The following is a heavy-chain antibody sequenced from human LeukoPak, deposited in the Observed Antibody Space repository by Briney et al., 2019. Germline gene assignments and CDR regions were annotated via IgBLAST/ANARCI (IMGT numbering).Heavy chain of an antibody. D-gene: IGHD6-6*01. CDR2: ISGTSGRT. CDR1: GSTFNNYA. CDR3: AKDLPPNIIAASYYFDY. J-gene: IGHJ4*02. V-gene: IGHV3-23*01. Sequence: PGGSLRLSCAGSGSTFNNYAMSWVRQAPGKGLEWVSGISGTSGRTYYADSVKGRFTISRDNSKNTLFLQMNSLRAEDTAVYYCAKDLPPNIIAASYYFDYWGQGTLVTVSS.